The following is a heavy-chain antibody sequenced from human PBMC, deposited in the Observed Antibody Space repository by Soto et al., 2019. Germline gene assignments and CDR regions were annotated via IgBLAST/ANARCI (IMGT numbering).Heavy chain of an antibody. J-gene: IGHJ4*02. CDR3: ARDLRRSGSPGKGSVFDY. D-gene: IGHD1-26*01. Sequence: QVQLVESGGGVVQPGRSLRLSCTASGFTFSSYAMHWVRQAPGKGLEWVAVISYDGSNKYYADSVKGRFTISRDNSKNTXYLQMKSLRVEDTAVYYCARDLRRSGSPGKGSVFDYWGQGTLVTVSS. CDR2: ISYDGSNK. CDR1: GFTFSSYA. V-gene: IGHV3-30-3*01.